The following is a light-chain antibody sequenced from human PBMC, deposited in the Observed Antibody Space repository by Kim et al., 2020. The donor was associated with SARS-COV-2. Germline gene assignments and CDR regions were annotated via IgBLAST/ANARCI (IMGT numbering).Light chain of an antibody. Sequence: SPGQRATLACRNSQSVSSNYLAWYQQKPGQAPRLRIYGASSRATGIPDRFSGSRSGTDFTLTISRLEPEDSAVYYCQQYDNSRRYTFGQGTKLEI. V-gene: IGKV3-20*01. CDR2: GAS. CDR1: QSVSSNY. J-gene: IGKJ2*01. CDR3: QQYDNSRRYT.